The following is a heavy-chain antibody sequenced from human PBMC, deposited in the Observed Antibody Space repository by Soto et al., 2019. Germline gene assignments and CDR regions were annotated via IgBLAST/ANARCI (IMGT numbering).Heavy chain of an antibody. CDR3: AKAPVAAQYDPGDY. D-gene: IGHD2-15*01. CDR2: ISYDGSNK. CDR1: GFTFSSYG. J-gene: IGHJ4*02. V-gene: IGHV3-30*18. Sequence: GGSLRLSCAASGFTFSSYGMHWVRQAPGKGLEWVAVISYDGSNKYYADSVKGRFTISRDNSKNTLYLQMNSLRAEDTAVYYCAKAPVAAQYDPGDYWGQGTLVTVSS.